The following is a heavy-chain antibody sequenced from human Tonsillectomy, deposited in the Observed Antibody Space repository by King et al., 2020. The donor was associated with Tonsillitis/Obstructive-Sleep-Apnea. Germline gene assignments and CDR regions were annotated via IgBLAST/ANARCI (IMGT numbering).Heavy chain of an antibody. CDR2: ISWDGSGT. V-gene: IGHV3-43*01. J-gene: IGHJ4*02. CDR3: AKGGGYDHRHFDY. D-gene: IGHD5-12*01. CDR1: GFSFDDYT. Sequence: VQLVESGGVVVQPGGSLRLSCAASGFSFDDYTMHWVRQTPGKGLEWVSLISWDGSGTYYADSVKGRFTISRDNSKNSLYLQVNRLRTEDTALYYCAKGGGYDHRHFDYWGQGTLVTVSS.